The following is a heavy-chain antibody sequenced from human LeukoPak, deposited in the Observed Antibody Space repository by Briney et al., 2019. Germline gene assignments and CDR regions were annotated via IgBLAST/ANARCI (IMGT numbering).Heavy chain of an antibody. CDR1: GFTFSSYA. D-gene: IGHD1-14*01. V-gene: IGHV3-23*01. CDR2: ISGSGGST. Sequence: GGSLRLSCAASGFTFSSYAMSWVRQAPGKGLEWVSAISGSGGSTYYADSVKGRFTISRDNAKNSLYLQMNSLRAEDTALYYCAKAGGAEPKTNYYYYGMDVWGQGTTVTVSS. J-gene: IGHJ6*02. CDR3: AKAGGAEPKTNYYYYGMDV.